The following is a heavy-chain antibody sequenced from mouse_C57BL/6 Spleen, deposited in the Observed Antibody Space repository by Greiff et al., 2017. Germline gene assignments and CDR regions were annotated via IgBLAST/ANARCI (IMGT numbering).Heavy chain of an antibody. Sequence: EVKVVESGPELVKPGASVKISCKASGYSFTGYYMHWVKQSHGNILDWIGYIYPYNGVSSYNQKFKGKATLTVDKSSSTAYMELRSLTSEDSAVYYCASYDSYWYFDVWGTGTTVTVSS. J-gene: IGHJ1*03. CDR3: ASYDSYWYFDV. V-gene: IGHV1-31*01. D-gene: IGHD2-4*01. CDR2: IYPYNGVS. CDR1: GYSFTGYY.